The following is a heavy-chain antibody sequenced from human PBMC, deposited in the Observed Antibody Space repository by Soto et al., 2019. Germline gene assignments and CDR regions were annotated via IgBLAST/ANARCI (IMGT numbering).Heavy chain of an antibody. D-gene: IGHD5-18*01. Sequence: QVQLVQSGAEVKKPGSSVKVSCKASGGTFSSYAISWVRQAPGQGLEWMGGIIPIFGTANYAQKFQGRVTITADESTSTAYMELSSLRSEDTAVYYCARDEGYSQTKGYYYYGMDVWGQGTTVTVSS. CDR1: GGTFSSYA. CDR2: IIPIFGTA. J-gene: IGHJ6*02. CDR3: ARDEGYSQTKGYYYYGMDV. V-gene: IGHV1-69*01.